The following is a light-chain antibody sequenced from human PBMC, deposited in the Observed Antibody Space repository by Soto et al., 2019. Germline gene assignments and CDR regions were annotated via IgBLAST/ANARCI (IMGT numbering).Light chain of an antibody. CDR1: SSDVGNYNL. CDR3: CSYAGSYVI. CDR2: EGS. J-gene: IGLJ2*01. V-gene: IGLV2-23*01. Sequence: QSVLTQPASVSGSPGQSITISCTGTSSDVGNYNLVSWYQQHPGKAPKLMIYEGSKRPSGVSNRFSGSKSGNVAFLTISGLQAEDEADYYCCSYAGSYVIFGGGTKLTVL.